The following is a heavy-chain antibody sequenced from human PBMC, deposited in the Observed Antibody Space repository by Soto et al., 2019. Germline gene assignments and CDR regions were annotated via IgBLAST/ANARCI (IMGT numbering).Heavy chain of an antibody. J-gene: IGHJ6*02. CDR1: GYTFTSFG. CDR3: ARGGGYYYGMDV. CDR2: ISAYNGHT. V-gene: IGHV1-18*03. D-gene: IGHD2-15*01. Sequence: GASVKVSCKASGYTFTSFGISWERQAPGQGLEWMGWISAYNGHTNYTQKFQGRVTMTTDTSTSTAYMELRRLRSDDMAVYYCARGGGYYYGMDVWGQGTTVTVSS.